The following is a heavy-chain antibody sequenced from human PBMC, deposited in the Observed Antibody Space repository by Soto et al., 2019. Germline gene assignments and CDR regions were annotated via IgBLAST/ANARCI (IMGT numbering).Heavy chain of an antibody. CDR2: IYYSGST. Sequence: SENLSLTCTVSGGSISSGGYYWSWIRQHPGKGLEWIGYIYYSGSTYYNPSLKSRVTISVDTSKNQFSLKLSSVTAADTAVYYCARVLAVGYCSGGSCYYWFDPWGHGTLVTVSS. V-gene: IGHV4-31*03. J-gene: IGHJ5*02. CDR1: GGSISSGGYY. D-gene: IGHD2-15*01. CDR3: ARVLAVGYCSGGSCYYWFDP.